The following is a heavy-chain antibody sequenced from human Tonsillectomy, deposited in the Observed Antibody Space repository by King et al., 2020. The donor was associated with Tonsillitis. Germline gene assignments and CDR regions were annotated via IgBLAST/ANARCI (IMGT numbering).Heavy chain of an antibody. J-gene: IGHJ6*02. V-gene: IGHV1-18*04. CDR1: GYTFTSYG. CDR2: ISANNGNT. Sequence: VQLVESGAEVKKPGASVKVSCKASGYTFTSYGISWVRQAPGQGLEWMGWISANNGNTNYAQKLQGRVTMTTDTSTSTAYMELRSLRSDDTAVYYCARDYPYYDVWSSYAPYYYYGMDVWGQGTTVTVSS. CDR3: ARDYPYYDVWSSYAPYYYYGMDV. D-gene: IGHD3-3*01.